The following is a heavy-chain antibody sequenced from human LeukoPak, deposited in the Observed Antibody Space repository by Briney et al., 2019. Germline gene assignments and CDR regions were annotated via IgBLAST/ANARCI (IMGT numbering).Heavy chain of an antibody. D-gene: IGHD6-19*01. Sequence: SETLSLTCAVSGGSISSSNWWSWVRQPPGKGLEWIGEIYHSGSTNYNPSLKSRVTISVDTSKNQFSMRLSSVTAADTAVYYCARGGSAWSWYLGLWGRGTLITVSS. CDR3: ARGGSAWSWYLGL. V-gene: IGHV4-4*02. CDR2: IYHSGST. CDR1: GGSISSSNW. J-gene: IGHJ2*01.